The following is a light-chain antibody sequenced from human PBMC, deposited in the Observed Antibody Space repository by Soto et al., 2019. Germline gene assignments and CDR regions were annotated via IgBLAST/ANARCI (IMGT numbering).Light chain of an antibody. Sequence: EIVLTQSPATLSLSPGERATLSCRASQSIDSYLAWYQHKPGQAPRLLIHDASHRATGVPARFSGRGSGTDFTLTISSLEAEFSAVYYRQPSSGFTFGPGTKVDI. CDR2: DAS. V-gene: IGKV3-11*01. CDR3: QPSSGFT. CDR1: QSIDSY. J-gene: IGKJ3*01.